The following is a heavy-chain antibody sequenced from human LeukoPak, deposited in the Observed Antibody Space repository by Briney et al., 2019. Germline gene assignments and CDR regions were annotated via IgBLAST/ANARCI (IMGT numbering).Heavy chain of an antibody. CDR1: GGSISSSSYY. J-gene: IGHJ4*02. CDR3: ARRSGGNTSLAKRFDY. D-gene: IGHD4-23*01. Sequence: SETLSLTCTVSGGSISSSSYYWGWIRRPPGKGLEWIGSIYYGGSTYYNPSLKSRVTISVDTSKNQFSLKLSSVTAADTAVYYCARRSGGNTSLAKRFDYWGQGTLVTVSS. V-gene: IGHV4-39*01. CDR2: IYYGGST.